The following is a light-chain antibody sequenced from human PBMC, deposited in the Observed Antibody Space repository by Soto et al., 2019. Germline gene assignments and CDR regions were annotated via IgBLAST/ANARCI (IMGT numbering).Light chain of an antibody. CDR2: DAS. CDR3: QQRSNWPLT. V-gene: IGKV3-11*01. CDR1: QSISRH. J-gene: IGKJ4*01. Sequence: EIVLTQSPATLSLSPGERATLSCRASQSISRHLAWYQHKPGQAPRLPIYDASNRAPGIPARFSVSGSVTDFTLTISSLEPEDFAVYYGQQRSNWPLTFGGGTNVESK.